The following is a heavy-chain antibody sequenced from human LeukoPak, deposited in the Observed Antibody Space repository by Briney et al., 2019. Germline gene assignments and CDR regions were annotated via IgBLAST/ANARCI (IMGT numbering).Heavy chain of an antibody. Sequence: KAGGSLRLSCAASGFTFSSYSMNWVRQAPGKGLEWVSSISSSSSYIYYADSVKGRFTISRDNSKNRLYLQMNSLRAEDTAVYYCSSSWYYFDYWGQGTLVTVSS. CDR3: SSSWYYFDY. D-gene: IGHD6-13*01. CDR2: ISSSSSYI. CDR1: GFTFSSYS. V-gene: IGHV3-21*01. J-gene: IGHJ4*02.